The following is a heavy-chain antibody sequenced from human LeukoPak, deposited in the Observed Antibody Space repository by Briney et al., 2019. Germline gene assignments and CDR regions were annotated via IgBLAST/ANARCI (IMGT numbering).Heavy chain of an antibody. CDR1: EFTFSRYW. D-gene: IGHD1-26*01. Sequence: PGGSLRLSCTASEFTFSRYWMSWVRQAPGKGLEWVANIKEDGSEKYYVDSVKGRFTISRDNPKNSLDLQMNSLRAEDTAVYYCAGRIFDIWGQGTMVTVSS. CDR2: IKEDGSEK. J-gene: IGHJ3*02. CDR3: AGRIFDI. V-gene: IGHV3-7*01.